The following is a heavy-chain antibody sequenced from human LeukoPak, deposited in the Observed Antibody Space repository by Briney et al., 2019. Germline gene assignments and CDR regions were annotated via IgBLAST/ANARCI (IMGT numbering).Heavy chain of an antibody. Sequence: SVKVSCKASGGTFSSYAISWVRQAPGQGLEWMGGIIPIFGTANYAQKFQGRVTITADESTSTAYMELSSLRSEDTAVYYCARDGYGDYSPRNYYYGMDVWGQGTTVTVSS. CDR3: ARDGYGDYSPRNYYYGMDV. J-gene: IGHJ6*02. CDR1: GGTFSSYA. V-gene: IGHV1-69*13. D-gene: IGHD4-17*01. CDR2: IIPIFGTA.